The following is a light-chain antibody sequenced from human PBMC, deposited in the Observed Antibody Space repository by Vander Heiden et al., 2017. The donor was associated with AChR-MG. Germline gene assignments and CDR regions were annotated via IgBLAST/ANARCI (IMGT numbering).Light chain of an antibody. CDR3: QAWDSSTLI. J-gene: IGLJ2*01. CDR1: KLGDEY. CDR2: QDT. Sequence: SYEVTQPPSVSVSPGQTASITCSGDKLGDEYGCWYQQKPGQSPVLVIYQDTKRPSGIPERFSGSISGNTATLTISGTQAMDEAFYYCQAWDSSTLIFGGGTKLTVL. V-gene: IGLV3-1*01.